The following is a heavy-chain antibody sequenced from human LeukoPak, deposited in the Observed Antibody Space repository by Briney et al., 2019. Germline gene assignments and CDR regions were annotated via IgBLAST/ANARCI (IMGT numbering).Heavy chain of an antibody. CDR3: ARDPGGTRTSYFDY. J-gene: IGHJ4*02. CDR2: ISSNGGST. D-gene: IGHD2-8*02. CDR1: GFTFSSYA. V-gene: IGHV3-64*01. Sequence: GGSLRLSCAAPGFTFSSYAMHWVRQAPGKGLEYVSAISSNGGSTYYANSVKGRFTISRDNSKNTLYLQMGSLRAEDMAVYYCARDPGGTRTSYFDYWGQGTLVTVSS.